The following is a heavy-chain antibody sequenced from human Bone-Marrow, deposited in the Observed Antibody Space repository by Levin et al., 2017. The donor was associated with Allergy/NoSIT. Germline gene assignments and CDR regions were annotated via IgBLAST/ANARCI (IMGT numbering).Heavy chain of an antibody. Sequence: PSETLSLTCTVSGGFISSGGYYWGWIRQPPGKGLEWIATIYYSGTTYYNPSLQSRVIISVDTSKNQFSLKLNSVTAADTAVYYCARHDYESGVNWFDPWGQGTLVTVSS. J-gene: IGHJ5*02. D-gene: IGHD4/OR15-4a*01. V-gene: IGHV4-39*01. CDR2: IYYSGTT. CDR3: ARHDYESGVNWFDP. CDR1: GGFISSGGYY.